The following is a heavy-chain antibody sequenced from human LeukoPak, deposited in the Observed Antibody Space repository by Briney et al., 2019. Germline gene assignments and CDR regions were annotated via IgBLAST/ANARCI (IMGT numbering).Heavy chain of an antibody. CDR2: ISSSSSYI. V-gene: IGHV3-21*01. Sequence: GSLRLSCAASGFTFSSYSMNWVRQAPGKGLEWVSSISSSSSYIYYADPVKGRFTISRDNAKNSLYLQMNSLRAEDTAVYYCARDRVATDLFDYWGQGTLVTVSS. J-gene: IGHJ4*02. CDR1: GFTFSSYS. CDR3: ARDRVATDLFDY.